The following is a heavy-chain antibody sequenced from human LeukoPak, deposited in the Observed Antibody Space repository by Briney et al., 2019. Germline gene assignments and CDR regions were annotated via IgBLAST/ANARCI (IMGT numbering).Heavy chain of an antibody. CDR3: ARGFRSDNFDF. J-gene: IGHJ4*02. V-gene: IGHV4-38-2*02. D-gene: IGHD6-19*01. CDR2: IHYSGST. CDR1: GYSLSSGFY. Sequence: SETLSLTCTVSGYSLSSGFYWRWIRQPPGKRLEWIGSIHYSGSTSYNPSLKSRVTISVDTSKNQFSLRLSSVTAADTAVYYCARGFRSDNFDFWGQGTLVTVSS.